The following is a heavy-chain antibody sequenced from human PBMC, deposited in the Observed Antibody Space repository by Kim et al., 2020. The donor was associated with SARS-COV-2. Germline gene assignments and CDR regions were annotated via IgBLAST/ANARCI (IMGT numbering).Heavy chain of an antibody. J-gene: IGHJ4*02. D-gene: IGHD4-17*01. Sequence: SETLSLTCTVSGGSISSGGYYWSWIRQHPGKGLEWIGYIYYSGSTYYNPSLKSRVTISVDTSKNQFSLKLSSVTAADTAVYYCARERRMTTVTAFDYWGQGTLVTVSS. CDR1: GGSISSGGYY. CDR3: ARERRMTTVTAFDY. V-gene: IGHV4-31*03. CDR2: IYYSGST.